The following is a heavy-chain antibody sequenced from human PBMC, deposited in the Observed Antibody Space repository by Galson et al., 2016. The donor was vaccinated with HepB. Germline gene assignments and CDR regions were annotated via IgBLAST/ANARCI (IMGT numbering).Heavy chain of an antibody. CDR2: ISWDSKDI. J-gene: IGHJ4*02. CDR3: IKDDRGSPSEGY. CDR1: GFNFDFYA. V-gene: IGHV3-9*01. Sequence: SLRLSCAASGFNFDFYAMHWVRQVPGKGLEWVSGISWDSKDIGYADPVKGRFTVSRDNAKNSLYLQMNSLRPEDTALYYCIKDDRGSPSEGYWGQGTLVTVSS. D-gene: IGHD6-6*01.